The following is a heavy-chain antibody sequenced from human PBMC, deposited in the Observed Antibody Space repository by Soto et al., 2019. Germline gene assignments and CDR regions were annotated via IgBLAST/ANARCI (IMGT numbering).Heavy chain of an antibody. V-gene: IGHV1-69*01. J-gene: IGHJ2*01. Sequence: QVPLVQSGAEVKKPGSSVKVSCKVSGGTFSKYTINRVRQAPGQGLEWMAGIIPIYGTANYAQKFQGRISVTVDESTTTAYMELRGLRSDDTAVYYCARDRDGYNYSYFDLWGRGSQITASS. CDR3: ARDRDGYNYSYFDL. CDR2: IIPIYGTA. D-gene: IGHD5-12*01. CDR1: GGTFSKYT.